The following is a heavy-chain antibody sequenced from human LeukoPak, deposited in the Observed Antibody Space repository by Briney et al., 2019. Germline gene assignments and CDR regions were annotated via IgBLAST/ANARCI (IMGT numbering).Heavy chain of an antibody. D-gene: IGHD1-14*01. V-gene: IGHV3-66*04. J-gene: IGHJ4*02. CDR1: GFTVGYNY. Sequence: PGGSLRLSCAASGFTVGYNYMTWVRQAPGKGLEWVAAIYNSGSTYYAHSVKGRFTISRDNSKNTMYLQMNSLKGEDTAVYYCARRSNPPGRIDHWGQGTLVTVSS. CDR2: IYNSGST. CDR3: ARRSNPPGRIDH.